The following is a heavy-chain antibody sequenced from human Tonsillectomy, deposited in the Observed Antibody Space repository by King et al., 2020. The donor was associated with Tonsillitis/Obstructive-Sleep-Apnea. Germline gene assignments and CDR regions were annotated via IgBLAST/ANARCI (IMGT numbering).Heavy chain of an antibody. CDR3: ARTPECHANAPYYYMDV. D-gene: IGHD1-1*01. CDR1: GFSLSTSGMC. Sequence: TLKESGPALVKPTQTLTLTCTFSGFSLSTSGMCVNWIRQPPGKALEWLARIDWEDDKYYNLSLRTRLTISKDTSRNQVVLTMTNMDPVDTATYYCARTPECHANAPYYYMDVWGKGTTVTVSS. V-gene: IGHV2-70*11. J-gene: IGHJ6*03. CDR2: IDWEDDK.